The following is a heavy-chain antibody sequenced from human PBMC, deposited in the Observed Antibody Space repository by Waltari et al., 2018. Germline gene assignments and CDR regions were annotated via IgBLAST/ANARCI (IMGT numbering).Heavy chain of an antibody. Sequence: QVQLQQWGAGLLKPSETLSLTCAVYGGSFRGYYWRWIRQPPGKGLEWIGEINHSGSTNYNPSLKSRVTISVDTSKNQFSLKLSSVTAADTAVYYCAREGRLYYYYGMDVWGQGTTVTVSS. J-gene: IGHJ6*02. CDR2: INHSGST. D-gene: IGHD6-25*01. V-gene: IGHV4-34*01. CDR3: AREGRLYYYYGMDV. CDR1: GGSFRGYY.